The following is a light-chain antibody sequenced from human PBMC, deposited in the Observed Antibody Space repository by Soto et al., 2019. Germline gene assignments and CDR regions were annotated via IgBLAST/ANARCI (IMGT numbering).Light chain of an antibody. CDR1: KLGDKY. Sequence: SYELTQPPSVSVSPGQTASITCSGDKLGDKYVCWYQQKPGQSPVLVIYQDTKRPSGIPERFSGSNSGNTATLTISGTQTMDEADYYCQAWDSSTYVFGTGTKLTVL. J-gene: IGLJ1*01. V-gene: IGLV3-1*01. CDR2: QDT. CDR3: QAWDSSTYV.